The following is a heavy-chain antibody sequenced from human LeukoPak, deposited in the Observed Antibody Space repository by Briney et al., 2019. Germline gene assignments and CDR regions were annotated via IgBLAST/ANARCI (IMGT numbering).Heavy chain of an antibody. V-gene: IGHV1-3*03. CDR3: AREKVTTDNYYYMDV. D-gene: IGHD4-11*01. J-gene: IGHJ6*03. CDR2: INAGNADT. CDR1: GYTFTNYA. Sequence: ASVKVSCKASGYTFTNYAIQWVRQAPGRRLEWMGWINAGNADTRYSQEFQGRVTISRDTSASTAYMEFSSLRSEDMAVYYCAREKVTTDNYYYMDVWGKGTTVTVSS.